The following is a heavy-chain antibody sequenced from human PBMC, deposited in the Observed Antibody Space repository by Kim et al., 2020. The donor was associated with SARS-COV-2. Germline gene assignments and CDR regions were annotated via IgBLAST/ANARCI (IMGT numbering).Heavy chain of an antibody. Sequence: PNRKGRVTVSVDTSKNQFSLKLGSVTAADTAVYYCARAIQYSSSWYLLDYWGQGTLVTVSS. CDR3: ARAIQYSSSWYLLDY. J-gene: IGHJ4*02. D-gene: IGHD6-13*01. V-gene: IGHV4-59*01.